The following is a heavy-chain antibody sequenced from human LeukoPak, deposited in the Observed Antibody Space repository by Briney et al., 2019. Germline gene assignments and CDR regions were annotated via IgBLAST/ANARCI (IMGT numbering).Heavy chain of an antibody. J-gene: IGHJ4*02. CDR3: ARGEYSSTY. CDR2: ISGRRASI. V-gene: IGHV3-21*01. Sequence: GGSLRLSCAASGFTFSTYSMNWVRQAPEKGLEWISYISGRRASIHYADSVKGRFTISRDNAKNSLYLQMNSLRAEDTAVYYCARGEYSSTYLGQGTLVTVSS. CDR1: GFTFSTYS. D-gene: IGHD6-6*01.